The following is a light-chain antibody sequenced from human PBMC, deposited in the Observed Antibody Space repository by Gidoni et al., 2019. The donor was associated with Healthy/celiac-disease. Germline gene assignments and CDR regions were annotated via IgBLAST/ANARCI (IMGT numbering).Light chain of an antibody. Sequence: QSVLTQPPSMSAAPGQRVAISCTGSSSNIGAGYDVHWYQQLPGTAPKLLIFSNTNRPSGVPDRFSGSKSGTSASLAITGLQAEDEADYYCQSYDSSLSGNVVFGGGTKLTVL. J-gene: IGLJ2*01. CDR2: SNT. CDR3: QSYDSSLSGNVV. V-gene: IGLV1-40*01. CDR1: SSNIGAGYD.